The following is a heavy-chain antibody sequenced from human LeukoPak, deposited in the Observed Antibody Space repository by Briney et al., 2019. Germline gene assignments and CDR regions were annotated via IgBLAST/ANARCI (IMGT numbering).Heavy chain of an antibody. CDR2: IYYSGST. CDR1: GGSISSSSYY. V-gene: IGHV4-39*01. D-gene: IGHD6-19*01. Sequence: SETPSLTCTVSGGSISSSSYYGDWIRQPPGKGLEWIGSIYYSGSTYYNPSLKSRVTISVDTSKNQFSLKLSSVTAADTAVYYCARVLSGWSPTFDYWGQGTLVTVSS. CDR3: ARVLSGWSPTFDY. J-gene: IGHJ4*02.